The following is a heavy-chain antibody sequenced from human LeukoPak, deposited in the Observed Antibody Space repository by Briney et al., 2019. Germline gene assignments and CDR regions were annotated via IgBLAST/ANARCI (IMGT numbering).Heavy chain of an antibody. CDR3: ARAGRYCSSTSCRFWFDP. CDR1: GFTFSSYW. Sequence: GSLRLSCAASGFTFSSYWMSWIRQPPGKGLEWIGEINHSGSTNYNPSLKSRVTISVDTSKNQFSLKLSSVTAADTAVYYCARAGRYCSSTSCRFWFDPWGQGTLVTVSS. D-gene: IGHD2-2*01. V-gene: IGHV4-34*01. J-gene: IGHJ5*02. CDR2: INHSGST.